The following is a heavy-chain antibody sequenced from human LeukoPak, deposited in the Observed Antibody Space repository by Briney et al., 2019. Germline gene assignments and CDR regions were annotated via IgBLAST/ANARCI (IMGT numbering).Heavy chain of an antibody. D-gene: IGHD6-13*01. Sequence: PGGSLRLSCAPSGFTFSRSNMNWVRQAPGKGLEWVSAISGGGKNTYYAESVKGRFTISRDNSRNTLNLQMNSLRAEDTAVYYCAKDGAATDFYTYYGMDVWGQGTTVTVSS. CDR1: GFTFSRSN. J-gene: IGHJ6*02. V-gene: IGHV3-23*01. CDR3: AKDGAATDFYTYYGMDV. CDR2: ISGGGKNT.